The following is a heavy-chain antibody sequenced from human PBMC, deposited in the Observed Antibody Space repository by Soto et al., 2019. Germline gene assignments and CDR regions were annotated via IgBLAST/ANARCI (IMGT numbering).Heavy chain of an antibody. CDR1: GGTFSSYA. CDR3: ARGWITGTTDVAFDI. D-gene: IGHD1-7*01. CDR2: IIPIFGTA. Sequence: SVKVSCKASGGTFSSYAISWVRQAPGQGLEWMGGIIPIFGTANYAQKFQGRVTITADKSTSTAYMELSSLRSDDTAVYYCARGWITGTTDVAFDIWGQGTMVTVSS. J-gene: IGHJ3*02. V-gene: IGHV1-69*06.